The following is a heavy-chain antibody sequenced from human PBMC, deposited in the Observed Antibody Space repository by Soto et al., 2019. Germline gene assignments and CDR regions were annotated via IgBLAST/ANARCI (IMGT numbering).Heavy chain of an antibody. CDR3: ARDNGLAGSFDP. J-gene: IGHJ5*02. CDR1: GFTFSTYS. CDR2: ITSSSTTI. D-gene: IGHD6-13*01. Sequence: GGSLRLSCAASGFTFSTYSMNWVRQAPGKGLEWISYITSSSTTIYYADSVKGRFTISRDNAKNSLYLQMNSLRDEDTAVYYCARDNGLAGSFDPWGQGTLVTVSS. V-gene: IGHV3-48*02.